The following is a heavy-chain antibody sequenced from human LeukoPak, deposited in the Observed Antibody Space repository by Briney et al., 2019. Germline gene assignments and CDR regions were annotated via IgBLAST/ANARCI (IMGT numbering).Heavy chain of an antibody. V-gene: IGHV1-2*02. Sequence: ASVKVSCKASGYTFTGYYMHWVRQAPGQGLEWMGWINPNSGGTNCAQKFQGRVTMTRDTSISTAYMELSRLRSDDTAVYYCARDRYCTNGVCYKGMDVWGQGTTVTVSS. J-gene: IGHJ6*02. CDR3: ARDRYCTNGVCYKGMDV. CDR1: GYTFTGYY. CDR2: INPNSGGT. D-gene: IGHD2-8*01.